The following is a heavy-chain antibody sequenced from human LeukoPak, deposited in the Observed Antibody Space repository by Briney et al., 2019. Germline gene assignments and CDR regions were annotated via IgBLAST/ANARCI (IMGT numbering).Heavy chain of an antibody. CDR2: IYYSGST. CDR1: GGSISSYY. Sequence: PSETLSLTCTVSGGSISSYYWSWIRQPPGKGLEWIGYIYYSGSTNYNPSLKSRVTISVVASKNQFSLKLSSVTAADTAVYYCARGALTRGYSYGSFDYWGQGTLVTVSS. V-gene: IGHV4-59*01. D-gene: IGHD5-18*01. J-gene: IGHJ4*02. CDR3: ARGALTRGYSYGSFDY.